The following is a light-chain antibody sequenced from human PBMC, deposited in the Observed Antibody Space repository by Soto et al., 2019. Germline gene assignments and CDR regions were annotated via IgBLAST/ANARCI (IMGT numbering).Light chain of an antibody. CDR3: CSYAGSSTFYV. Sequence: QSVLTQPASVSGSPGQSITISCTGTSSDVGSYNLVSWYQQHPGKAPKLMIYEGSKRPSGVSNRFSGSKSGNTASLTISGLQAADEADYYCCSYAGSSTFYVFGTGTKVTVL. CDR2: EGS. J-gene: IGLJ1*01. V-gene: IGLV2-23*03. CDR1: SSDVGSYNL.